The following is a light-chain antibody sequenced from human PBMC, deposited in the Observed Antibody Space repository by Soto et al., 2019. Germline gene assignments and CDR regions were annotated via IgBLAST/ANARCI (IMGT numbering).Light chain of an antibody. CDR1: QSVSSY. CDR3: QQRSSWPWT. Sequence: EIVLTQSPATLSLSPGERATLSCRASQSVSSYLAWYQQKPGQAPRLLIYDASNRGTGIPARFSGSGSGTDFTLTISSLEPEDFAVYYCQQRSSWPWTFGQGTKVEVK. V-gene: IGKV3-11*01. CDR2: DAS. J-gene: IGKJ1*01.